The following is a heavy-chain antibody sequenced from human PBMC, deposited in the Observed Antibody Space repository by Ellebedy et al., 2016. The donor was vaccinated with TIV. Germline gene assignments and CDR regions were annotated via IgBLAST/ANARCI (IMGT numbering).Heavy chain of an antibody. D-gene: IGHD1-26*01. CDR2: ISWNGGRV. CDR3: TRERGNSAYTPPDY. V-gene: IGHV3-9*01. CDR1: GFTFDDHA. J-gene: IGHJ4*01. Sequence: SLKISCAASGFTFDDHAMHWVRQAPGKGLEWVAGISWNGGRVAYADSVKGRFTISRDNAKNSLYLQMNSLRPEDTAFYFCTRERGNSAYTPPDYWGHGTLVSVSS.